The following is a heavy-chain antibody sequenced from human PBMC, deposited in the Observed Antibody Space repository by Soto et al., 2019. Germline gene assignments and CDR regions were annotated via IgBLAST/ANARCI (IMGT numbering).Heavy chain of an antibody. J-gene: IGHJ4*02. Sequence: GASVKVSCKASGYTFTSYAMHWVRQAPGQRLEWMGWINAGNGNTKYSQKFQGRVTITRDTSASTAYMELSSLRSEDTAVYYCARDEGLYEAMVIGYFDYWGQGTLVTVSS. CDR3: ARDEGLYEAMVIGYFDY. D-gene: IGHD5-18*01. V-gene: IGHV1-3*01. CDR1: GYTFTSYA. CDR2: INAGNGNT.